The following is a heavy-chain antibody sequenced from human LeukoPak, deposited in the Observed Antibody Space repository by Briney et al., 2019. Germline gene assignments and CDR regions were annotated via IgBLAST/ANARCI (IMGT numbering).Heavy chain of an antibody. J-gene: IGHJ6*03. CDR3: ARDRSKRLYYYYMDV. CDR1: GGSISSSSYY. D-gene: IGHD4-11*01. Sequence: SETLSLTCTVSGGSISSSSYYWGWIRQPPGKGLEWIGSIYYSGSTYYNPSLKSRVTISVDTSKNQFSLKLSSVTAADTAVYYCARDRSKRLYYYYMDVWGKGTTVTVSS. CDR2: IYYSGST. V-gene: IGHV4-39*07.